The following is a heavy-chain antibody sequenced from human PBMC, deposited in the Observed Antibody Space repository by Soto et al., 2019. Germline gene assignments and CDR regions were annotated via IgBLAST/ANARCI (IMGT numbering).Heavy chain of an antibody. CDR2: ISRSSSTI. Sequence: EVQLVESGGGLVQPGGSLRLSCVASGFTLSRYSMNWVRQAPGKGLEWGLYISRSSSTIYYADSVKGRFTISRDNAENSLYLQMNSLRAEDTAVYYCARDRAGGIPDYWGQGTRVTVSS. D-gene: IGHD6-13*01. CDR1: GFTLSRYS. CDR3: ARDRAGGIPDY. J-gene: IGHJ4*02. V-gene: IGHV3-48*01.